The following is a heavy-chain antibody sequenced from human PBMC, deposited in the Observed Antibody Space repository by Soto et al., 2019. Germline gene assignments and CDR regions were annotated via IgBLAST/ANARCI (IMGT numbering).Heavy chain of an antibody. V-gene: IGHV3-48*02. D-gene: IGHD1-26*01. CDR1: GFTFGAYS. CDR3: VREDILGARSFDY. CDR2: ISSLSSPR. J-gene: IGHJ4*02. Sequence: AGGSLRLSCAASGFTFGAYSMNWVRQAPGKGLEWISYISSLSSPRYYAESVEGRFIISRNNAKNSLYLQMNSLRDEDTAVYFCVREDILGARSFDYWGQGTRVTVSS.